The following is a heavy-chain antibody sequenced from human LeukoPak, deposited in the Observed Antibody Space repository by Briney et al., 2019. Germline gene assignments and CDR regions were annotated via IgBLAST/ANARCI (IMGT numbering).Heavy chain of an antibody. V-gene: IGHV3-7*03. CDR1: GFTFRSYW. CDR3: AKVLGRTMVRGAFDY. CDR2: IKQDGSEK. Sequence: PGGSLRLSCAASGFTFRSYWMSWVRQAPGKGLEWVANIKQDGSEKYYVDSVKGRFTISRDNAKNSLYLQMNSLRAEDTALYYCAKVLGRTMVRGAFDYWGQGTLVTVSS. D-gene: IGHD3-10*01. J-gene: IGHJ4*02.